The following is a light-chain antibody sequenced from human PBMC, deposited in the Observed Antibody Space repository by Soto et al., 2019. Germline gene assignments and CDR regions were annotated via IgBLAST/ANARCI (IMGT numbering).Light chain of an antibody. CDR2: GVS. J-gene: IGKJ2*01. Sequence: EVVMTQSPATLSVSPGERVTLSCRASQSVSTKLAWYQQKPGQPPRLLIYGVSSRATGIPARFSGSGSQTDFTLTISSLQSEGFAVYYCQQYNNWPPEYTFGQGTKLEIK. CDR1: QSVSTK. CDR3: QQYNNWPPEYT. V-gene: IGKV3-15*01.